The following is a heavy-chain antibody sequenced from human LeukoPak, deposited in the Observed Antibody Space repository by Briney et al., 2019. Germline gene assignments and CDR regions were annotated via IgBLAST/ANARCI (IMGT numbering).Heavy chain of an antibody. Sequence: SGPTLVNPTQTLTLTCTFSGFSLSTSGVGVGWIRQPPGKALEWLALIYWNDDKRYSPSLKSRLTITKDTSKNQVVLTMTNMDPVDTATYYCAHSSGIIEVRGVKRFDPWGQGTLVTVSS. CDR1: GFSLSTSGVG. J-gene: IGHJ5*02. CDR2: IYWNDDK. V-gene: IGHV2-5*01. CDR3: AHSSGIIEVRGVKRFDP. D-gene: IGHD3-10*01.